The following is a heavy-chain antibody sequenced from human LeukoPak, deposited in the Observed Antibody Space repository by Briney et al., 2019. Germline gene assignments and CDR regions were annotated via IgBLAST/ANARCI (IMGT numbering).Heavy chain of an antibody. CDR3: ARHSNTGYGSGTRAWFDP. CDR2: IYPGDSDT. V-gene: IGHV5-51*01. J-gene: IGHJ5*02. Sequence: GESLKISCTGSAYNFTNYWIGWVRQMPGKGLEWMGIIYPGDSDTRYSPSFQGQVTISADKSISTAYLQWSSLKASDTAIYYCARHSNTGYGSGTRAWFDPWGQGTLVTVSS. D-gene: IGHD3-10*01. CDR1: AYNFTNYW.